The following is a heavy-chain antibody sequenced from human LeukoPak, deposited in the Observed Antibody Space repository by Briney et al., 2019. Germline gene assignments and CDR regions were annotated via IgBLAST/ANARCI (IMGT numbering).Heavy chain of an antibody. CDR3: ARDHNYDSSGYYYAPLGY. V-gene: IGHV4-38-2*02. CDR1: GYSISNGYY. D-gene: IGHD3-22*01. J-gene: IGHJ4*02. CDR2: IYHSGST. Sequence: SETLSLTCAVSGYSISNGYYWGWIRQPPGKGLEWIGSIYHSGSTYYNPSLKSRVTISVDTSKNQFSLKLSSVTAADTAVYYCARDHNYDSSGYYYAPLGYWGQGTLVTVSS.